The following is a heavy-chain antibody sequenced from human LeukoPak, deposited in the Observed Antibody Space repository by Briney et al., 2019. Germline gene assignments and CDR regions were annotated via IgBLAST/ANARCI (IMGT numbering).Heavy chain of an antibody. J-gene: IGHJ4*02. Sequence: GGSLRLSCAASGFTLSSCAMSWVRQAPRKGLEWVSAISGSGGSTYYAGSVKGRFTISRDNSKNTLFLQMNSLRAEDTAVYYCAKGTYSSSPRDYWGQGTLVTVSS. D-gene: IGHD6-6*01. CDR1: GFTLSSCA. V-gene: IGHV3-23*01. CDR3: AKGTYSSSPRDY. CDR2: ISGSGGST.